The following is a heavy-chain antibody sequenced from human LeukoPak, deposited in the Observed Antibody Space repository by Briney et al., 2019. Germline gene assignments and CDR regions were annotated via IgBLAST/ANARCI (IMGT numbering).Heavy chain of an antibody. Sequence: GSLRLSCAASGFTFSSYWMHWVRQAPGKGLEWIGEINHSGSTNYNPSLKSRVTISVDTSKNQFSLKLSSVTAADTAVYYCAREERFLEWSDYYYGMDVWGQGTTVTVSS. D-gene: IGHD3-3*01. CDR1: GFTFSSYW. J-gene: IGHJ6*02. CDR3: AREERFLEWSDYYYGMDV. CDR2: INHSGST. V-gene: IGHV4-34*01.